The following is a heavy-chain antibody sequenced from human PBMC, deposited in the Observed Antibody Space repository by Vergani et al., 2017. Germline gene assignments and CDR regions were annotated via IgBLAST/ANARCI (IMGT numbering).Heavy chain of an antibody. CDR1: GGPISSYY. Sequence: QVQLQESGPGLVKPSETLSLTCTVSGGPISSYYWSWIRQPPGKGLEWIGYVYYSGSTNYNPPLKSRVTISVDTSKNQFSLKLSSVTAADTAVYYCARVVQLERLPITYYYYYMDVWGKGTTVTVSS. V-gene: IGHV4-59*01. D-gene: IGHD1-1*01. CDR2: VYYSGST. CDR3: ARVVQLERLPITYYYYYMDV. J-gene: IGHJ6*03.